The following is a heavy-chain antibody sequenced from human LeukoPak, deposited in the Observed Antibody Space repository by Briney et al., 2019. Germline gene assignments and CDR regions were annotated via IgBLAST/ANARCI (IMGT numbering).Heavy chain of an antibody. CDR2: ISSSSSYI. CDR3: AREGFTMVRGVPPAAFDI. D-gene: IGHD3-10*01. J-gene: IGHJ3*02. CDR1: GFTSSSYS. V-gene: IGHV3-21*01. Sequence: GGSLRLSCAASGFTSSSYSMNWVRQAPGKGLEWVSSISSSSSYIYYADSVKGRFTISRDNAKNSLYLQMNSLRAEDTAVYYCAREGFTMVRGVPPAAFDIWGKGTMVTVSS.